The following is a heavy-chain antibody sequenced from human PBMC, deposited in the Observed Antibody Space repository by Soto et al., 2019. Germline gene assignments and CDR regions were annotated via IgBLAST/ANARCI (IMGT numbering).Heavy chain of an antibody. D-gene: IGHD6-13*01. J-gene: IGHJ6*01. V-gene: IGHV3-74*01. CDR2: INGDATST. CDR1: GFTLNNYW. Sequence: QLVESGGGLVQPGGSLRLSCAASGFTLNNYWMHWVRQAPGMGLVWVSRINGDATSTSYADSVKGRFTISRDNARNTLYLQMNSLRAEDTALYCCERGDIAAETFFYYYGMDLWGQGTKVTVS. CDR3: ERGDIAAETFFYYYGMDL.